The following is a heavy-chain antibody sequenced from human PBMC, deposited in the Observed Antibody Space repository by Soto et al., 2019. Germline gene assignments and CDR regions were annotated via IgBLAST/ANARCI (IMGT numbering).Heavy chain of an antibody. CDR2: ISGSDNRV. CDR3: AKILSVPTSYWHGMNV. J-gene: IGHJ6*02. V-gene: IGHV3-23*01. CDR1: GFTFSTYH. D-gene: IGHD4-17*01. Sequence: DEQLLESGGGLVQPGGSLRLSCAASGFTFSTYHLVWVRQAPGKGLESVASISGSDNRVFYADSVKGRFTVSRDTSKNTLYLQMNGLRVEDSAVYYCAKILSVPTSYWHGMNVWGQGTTVTVSS.